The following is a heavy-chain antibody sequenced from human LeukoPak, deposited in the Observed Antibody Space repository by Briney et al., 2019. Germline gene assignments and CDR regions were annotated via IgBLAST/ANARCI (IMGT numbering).Heavy chain of an antibody. Sequence: GGSLRLSCLASGFTFTSYTMNWVRQAPGKGLEWVSYSSSSGSAKYYADSVKGRFTISRDNAKNSLSLQMNSLRAEDTAVYYCARGSQWDLLGSCDYWGQGTLVTVSS. D-gene: IGHD1-26*01. CDR1: GFTFTSYT. CDR3: ARGSQWDLLGSCDY. V-gene: IGHV3-48*04. J-gene: IGHJ4*02. CDR2: SSSSGSAK.